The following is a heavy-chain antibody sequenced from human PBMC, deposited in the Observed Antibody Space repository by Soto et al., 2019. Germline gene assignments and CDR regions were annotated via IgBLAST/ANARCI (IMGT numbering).Heavy chain of an antibody. CDR1: GGTFSSYA. CDR3: ARNVYGDYGFNYDGMDV. J-gene: IGHJ6*02. V-gene: IGHV1-69*01. CDR2: IIPIFGTA. Sequence: QVQLVQSGAEVKKPGSSVKVSCKASGGTFSSYAISWVRQAPGQGLEWMRGIIPIFGTANYAQKFQGRVTITANDSTSTAYMELSSLRSEDTAVYYCARNVYGDYGFNYDGMDVCVQGPTVTVSS. D-gene: IGHD4-17*01.